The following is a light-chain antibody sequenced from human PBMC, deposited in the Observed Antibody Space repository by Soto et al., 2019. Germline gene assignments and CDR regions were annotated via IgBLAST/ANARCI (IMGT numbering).Light chain of an antibody. Sequence: EIVLTKSQGTLSLSPGERATLSCRASQSVSSNYLAWYQQKPGQAPRLLIYGASSRATGIPDRFSGSGSGTDFTLTTRRLEPEDFAVYYCQQYGSSCPWTVGHGTKGAI. CDR1: QSVSSNY. J-gene: IGKJ1*01. V-gene: IGKV3-20*01. CDR2: GAS. CDR3: QQYGSSCPWT.